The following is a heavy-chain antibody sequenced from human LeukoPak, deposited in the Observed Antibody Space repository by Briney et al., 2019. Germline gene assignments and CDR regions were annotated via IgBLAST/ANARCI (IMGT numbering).Heavy chain of an antibody. CDR3: ARGLRIAARTY. V-gene: IGHV4-34*01. J-gene: IGHJ4*02. CDR1: GGSFSGYY. Sequence: SETLSLTCAVYGGSFSGYYWSWIRQPPGKGLEWIGEINHSGSTNYNPSLKSRVTISVDTSKNQSSLKLSSVTAADTAVYYCARGLRIAARTYWGQGTLVTVSS. CDR2: INHSGST. D-gene: IGHD6-6*01.